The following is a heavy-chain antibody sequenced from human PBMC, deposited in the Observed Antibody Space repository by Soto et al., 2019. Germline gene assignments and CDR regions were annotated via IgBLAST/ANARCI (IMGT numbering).Heavy chain of an antibody. J-gene: IGHJ5*02. V-gene: IGHV1-69*01. D-gene: IGHD3-3*01. CDR2: IIPIFGTA. CDR3: ARALGRSGYLVVVWFDP. Sequence: QVQLVQSGAEVKKPGSSVKVSCKASGGTFSSYAISWVRQAPGQGLEWLGGIIPIFGTANYAQKFQGRVTITADESTGTAYMELSSLRFEDTSVYYCARALGRSGYLVVVWFDPWGQGTMVTVSS. CDR1: GGTFSSYA.